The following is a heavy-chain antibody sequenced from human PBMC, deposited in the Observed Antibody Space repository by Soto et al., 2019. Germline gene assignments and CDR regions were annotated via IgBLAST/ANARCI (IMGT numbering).Heavy chain of an antibody. V-gene: IGHV3-23*01. CDR3: AKEQRITIFGPYPV. J-gene: IGHJ6*04. D-gene: IGHD3-3*01. Sequence: LRLSCAASGFTFSSYAMSWLRQAPGKGLEWVSAISGSGGSTYYADSVKGRFTISRDNSKNTLYLQMNSLRAEDTAVYYCAKEQRITIFGPYPVWGEGTTVTVSS. CDR2: ISGSGGST. CDR1: GFTFSSYA.